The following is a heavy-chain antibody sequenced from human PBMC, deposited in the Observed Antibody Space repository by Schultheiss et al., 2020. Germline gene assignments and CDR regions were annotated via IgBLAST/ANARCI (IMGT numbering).Heavy chain of an antibody. J-gene: IGHJ6*03. CDR2: IHNSGST. V-gene: IGHV4-59*01. Sequence: SETLSLTCTVSGVSISSYHWGWIRQPPGKGLEWIGYIHNSGSTDYNPSLQSRVTISVDTSNNQFSLKLRSVSAADTAVYYCARGITIFGGGYYYMDVWGKGTTVTVSS. CDR3: ARGITIFGGGYYYMDV. D-gene: IGHD3-3*01. CDR1: GVSISSYH.